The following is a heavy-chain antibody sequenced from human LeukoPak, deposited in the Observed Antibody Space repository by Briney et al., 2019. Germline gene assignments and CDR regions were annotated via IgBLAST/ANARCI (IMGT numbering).Heavy chain of an antibody. D-gene: IGHD1-26*01. CDR1: GFTFEDYA. CDR2: ISWNSGSI. Sequence: PGRSLRLSCVASGFTFEDYAMHWVRQAPGKGLEWVSGISWNSGSIGYADSVKGRFTISRDNAKNSLYVQINSLRAEDMALYYCAEGGSYYELDYWGQGTLVTVSS. J-gene: IGHJ4*02. CDR3: AEGGSYYELDY. V-gene: IGHV3-9*03.